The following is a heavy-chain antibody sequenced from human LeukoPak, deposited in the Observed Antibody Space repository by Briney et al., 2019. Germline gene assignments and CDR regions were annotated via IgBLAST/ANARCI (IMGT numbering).Heavy chain of an antibody. J-gene: IGHJ3*02. Sequence: ASVNVSFMASVYTFTGYYMHWVGQAPGQGLEWMGWINPNSGGTNYAQKFQGRVTMTRDTSISTAYMELSRLRSDDTAVYYCARTHYDSSGYYNPSDAFDIWGQGTMVTVSS. CDR3: ARTHYDSSGYYNPSDAFDI. V-gene: IGHV1-2*02. CDR1: VYTFTGYY. D-gene: IGHD3-22*01. CDR2: INPNSGGT.